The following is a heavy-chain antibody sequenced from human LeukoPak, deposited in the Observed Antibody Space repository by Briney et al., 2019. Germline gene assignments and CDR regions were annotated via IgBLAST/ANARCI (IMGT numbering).Heavy chain of an antibody. CDR3: ARDHGYCSSTSCYGDAFDI. D-gene: IGHD2-2*03. J-gene: IGHJ3*02. Sequence: GGSLRLSCAASGFTFSSYWMHWVRQAPGKGLVWVSRITADGSSTSYADSVKGRFTISRDNAKNTLYLQMNSLRAEDTAVYYCARDHGYCSSTSCYGDAFDIWGQGTMVTVSS. V-gene: IGHV3-74*01. CDR1: GFTFSSYW. CDR2: ITADGSST.